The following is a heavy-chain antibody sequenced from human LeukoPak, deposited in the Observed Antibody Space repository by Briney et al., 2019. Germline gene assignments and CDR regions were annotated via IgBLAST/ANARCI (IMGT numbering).Heavy chain of an antibody. J-gene: IGHJ4*02. CDR1: GGSISSYY. V-gene: IGHV4-59*01. CDR2: IYYSGST. Sequence: SETLSLTCTVSGGSISSYYWSWIRQPPGKGLEWIGYIYYSGSTNYNPSLKSRVTISVDTSKNQFSLKLSSVTAADTAVYYCARDMGGATVTYLDYWGQGTLVTVSS. CDR3: ARDMGGATVTYLDY. D-gene: IGHD4-17*01.